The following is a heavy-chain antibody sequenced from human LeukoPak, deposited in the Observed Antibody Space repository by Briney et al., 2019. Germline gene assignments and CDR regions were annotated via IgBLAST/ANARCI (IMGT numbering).Heavy chain of an antibody. Sequence: GGSLRLSCAASGITFSSYSMNWVRQAPGKGLEWVSDISSTSAQIHYADSVKGRFTISRDNAKNSLYLQMNSLRVEDTAVYYCARGAAAGRGSNWFDPWGQGTLVIVSS. J-gene: IGHJ5*02. CDR2: ISSTSAQI. CDR1: GITFSSYS. D-gene: IGHD6-13*01. CDR3: ARGAAAGRGSNWFDP. V-gene: IGHV3-21*01.